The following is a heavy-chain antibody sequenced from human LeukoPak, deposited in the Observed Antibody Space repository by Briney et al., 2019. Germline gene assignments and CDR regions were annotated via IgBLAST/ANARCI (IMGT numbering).Heavy chain of an antibody. CDR1: GYTFTSYG. CDR2: INPNSGGT. CDR3: ARDLDGYSYGYCFDY. J-gene: IGHJ4*02. D-gene: IGHD5-18*01. V-gene: IGHV1-2*06. Sequence: ASVKVSCKASGYTFTSYGISWVRQAPGQGLEWMGRINPNSGGTNYAQKFQGRVTMTRDTSISTAYMELSRLRSDDTAVYYCARDLDGYSYGYCFDYWGQGTLVTVSS.